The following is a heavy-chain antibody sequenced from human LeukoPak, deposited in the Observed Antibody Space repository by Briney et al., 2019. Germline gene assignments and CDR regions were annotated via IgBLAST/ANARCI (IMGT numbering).Heavy chain of an antibody. CDR1: GFTFSSYW. D-gene: IGHD3-3*02. V-gene: IGHV3-7*01. J-gene: IGHJ4*02. Sequence: PGGSLRLSCAASGFTFSSYWMSWVRQAPGKGLEWVANIKQDGSEKYYVDSVKGRFTISRDNAKNSLYLQMNSLRAEDTAVYYCARDFLPAFELFPYFDYWGQGTLVTVSS. CDR2: IKQDGSEK. CDR3: ARDFLPAFELFPYFDY.